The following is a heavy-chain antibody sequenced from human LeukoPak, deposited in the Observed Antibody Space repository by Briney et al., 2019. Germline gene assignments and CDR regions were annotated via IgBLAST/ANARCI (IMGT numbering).Heavy chain of an antibody. D-gene: IGHD5-18*01. CDR2: LSGGGSTYYA. V-gene: IGHV3-23*01. CDR1: GFSFTDYP. Sequence: PGGSLRLSCATSGFSFTDYPMNWVRQAPGKGLEWVSSLSGGGSTYYADYADSVKGRFTISRDNSKNTLYLQMNSLRAEDTAVYYCANRNTYGFDYWGQGTLVTVSS. CDR3: ANRNTYGFDY. J-gene: IGHJ4*02.